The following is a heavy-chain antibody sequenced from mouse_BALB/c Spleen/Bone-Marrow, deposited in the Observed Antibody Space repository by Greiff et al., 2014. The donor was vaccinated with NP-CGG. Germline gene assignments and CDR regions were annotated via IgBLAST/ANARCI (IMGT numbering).Heavy chain of an antibody. CDR2: IGVGGTYT. CDR3: ARPFTTVVATVFAY. Sequence: EVKLMESGGDLVKPGGSLKLSCAASGFSFSGYGMSWVRQTPDKGLEWVATIGVGGTYTYYPDSVKGRFTISRDNAKNTLYLRMSSLKSEDTAMYYCARPFTTVVATVFAYWGQGTLVTVSA. CDR1: GFSFSGYG. J-gene: IGHJ3*01. V-gene: IGHV5-6*01. D-gene: IGHD1-1*01.